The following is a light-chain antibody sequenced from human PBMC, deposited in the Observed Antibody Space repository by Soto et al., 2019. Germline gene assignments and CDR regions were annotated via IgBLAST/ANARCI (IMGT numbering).Light chain of an antibody. V-gene: IGLV2-14*03. Sequence: QSVLAQPASVSGSPGQSIAMSCTGTSSDVGTHNIVSWYQQHPGKAPKLIIYDVSNRPSGVSDRFFGSKSGNTASLTISGLQAEDEAEYYCSSFTTTNTYVFGTGTKVTVL. J-gene: IGLJ1*01. CDR3: SSFTTTNTYV. CDR1: SSDVGTHNI. CDR2: DVS.